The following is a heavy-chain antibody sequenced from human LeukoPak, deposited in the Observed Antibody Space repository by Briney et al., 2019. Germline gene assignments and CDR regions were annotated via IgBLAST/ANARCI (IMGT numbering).Heavy chain of an antibody. J-gene: IGHJ5*02. D-gene: IGHD2-15*01. CDR2: IYDRGGGT. CDR3: AKDLNGLGYCSGGSCSQGWFDP. V-gene: IGHV3-23*01. CDR1: GFTFRINV. Sequence: PRGSLRLSCAASGFTFRINVMCCVRHGPGKRRGWVSPIYDRGGGTNYADSVKGWFPISRDNSKNTLYLQMNSLRAEDTAVYYCAKDLNGLGYCSGGSCSQGWFDPWGQGTLVTVSS.